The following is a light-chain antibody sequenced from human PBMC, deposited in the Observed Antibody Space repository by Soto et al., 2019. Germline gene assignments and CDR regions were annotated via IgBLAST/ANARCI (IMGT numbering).Light chain of an antibody. CDR1: QSVRNSY. CDR2: GAY. J-gene: IGKJ2*01. CDR3: QQYGSSPYT. V-gene: IGKV3-20*01. Sequence: EIVLTQSPGTLSFSPGERATLSCRASQSVRNSYLAWYQQKPGQAPRVLIYGAYGRATGIPDRFSGSGSGTDFTLTISRLEPEDFAAYYCQQYGSSPYTFGQGTKLEI.